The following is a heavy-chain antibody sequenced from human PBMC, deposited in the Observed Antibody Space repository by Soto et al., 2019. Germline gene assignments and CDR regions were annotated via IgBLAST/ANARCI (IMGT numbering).Heavy chain of an antibody. Sequence: QVQLVQSGAEVKKPGASVKVSCKASGFTFTRYRISWVRQAPGQGLEWMGWISAFNGDTKYAQRLQGRVSMTTDTSTDTAHMELRSLRSDDTAVYYCARDSPSSGLLGTNYWGQGTLVSVSS. CDR3: ARDSPSSGLLGTNY. D-gene: IGHD6-19*01. CDR2: ISAFNGDT. J-gene: IGHJ4*02. V-gene: IGHV1-18*01. CDR1: GFTFTRYR.